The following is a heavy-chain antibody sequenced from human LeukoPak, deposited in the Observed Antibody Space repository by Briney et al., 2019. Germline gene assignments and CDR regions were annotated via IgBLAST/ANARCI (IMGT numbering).Heavy chain of an antibody. D-gene: IGHD4-17*01. Sequence: PSETLSLTCTVSGYSISSGYYWGWIRQPPGKGLEWIGSIYHSGSTYYNPSLKSRVTISVDTSKNQLSLKVTSVTAADTAVYYCVSWVTTGVYWGQGTLVTVSS. V-gene: IGHV4-38-2*02. J-gene: IGHJ4*02. CDR2: IYHSGST. CDR1: GYSISSGYY. CDR3: VSWVTTGVY.